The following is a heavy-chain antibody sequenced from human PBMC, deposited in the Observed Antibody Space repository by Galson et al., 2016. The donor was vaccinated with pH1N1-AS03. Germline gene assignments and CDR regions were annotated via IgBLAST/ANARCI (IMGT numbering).Heavy chain of an antibody. Sequence: SLRLSCAASGFTINNNYMSWVRQAPGKGLEWVSVIYGGGDTFYADSVKGRFTISRDNSKNTVYLQMNSLRVEDPAVYYCAREPWGSTQGEYWGQGTLVTVSS. D-gene: IGHD3-16*01. CDR3: AREPWGSTQGEY. CDR1: GFTINNNY. CDR2: IYGGGDT. J-gene: IGHJ4*02. V-gene: IGHV3-53*01.